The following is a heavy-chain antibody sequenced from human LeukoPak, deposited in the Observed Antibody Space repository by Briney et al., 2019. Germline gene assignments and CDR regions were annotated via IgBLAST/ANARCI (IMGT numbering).Heavy chain of an antibody. CDR2: ISGSGGST. CDR1: GFTFNNYA. Sequence: GGSLRLSCAASGFTFNNYAMSWVRQAPGKGLEWVSAISGSGGSTYYADSVKGRFTISRDNSKNTLYLQMNSLRAEDTALYYCAKRKIAAAGTKIGGDWFDPWGQGTLVTVSS. V-gene: IGHV3-23*01. J-gene: IGHJ5*02. D-gene: IGHD6-13*01. CDR3: AKRKIAAAGTKIGGDWFDP.